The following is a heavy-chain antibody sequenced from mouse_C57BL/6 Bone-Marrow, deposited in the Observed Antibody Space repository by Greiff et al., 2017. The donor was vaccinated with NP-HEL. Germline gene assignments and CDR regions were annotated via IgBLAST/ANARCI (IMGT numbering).Heavy chain of an antibody. CDR3: ARRKKKAYDYDGTWFAY. Sequence: VQLQQSGPELVKPGASVKISCKASGYTFTDYYINWVKQRPGQGLEWIGWIFPGSGSTYYNEKFKGKATLTVDKSSSTAYMLLSSLTSEDSAVYFCARRKKKAYDYDGTWFAYWGQGTLVTVSA. CDR2: IFPGSGST. D-gene: IGHD2-4*01. CDR1: GYTFTDYY. J-gene: IGHJ3*01. V-gene: IGHV1-75*01.